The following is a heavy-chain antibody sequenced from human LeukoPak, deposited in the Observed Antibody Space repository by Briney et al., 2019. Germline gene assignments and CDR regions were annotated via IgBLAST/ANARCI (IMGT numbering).Heavy chain of an antibody. CDR1: GFSFDDYA. J-gene: IGHJ5*02. Sequence: GGSLRLSCAASGFSFDDYAMHWVRQAPGKGLEWVSGISWNSGNIGYADSVKGRFTISRDNSKNTLYLQMNSLRAEDTAVYYCAKDRRADMVRGVIGWFDPWGQGTLVTVSS. D-gene: IGHD3-10*01. CDR2: ISWNSGNI. CDR3: AKDRRADMVRGVIGWFDP. V-gene: IGHV3-9*01.